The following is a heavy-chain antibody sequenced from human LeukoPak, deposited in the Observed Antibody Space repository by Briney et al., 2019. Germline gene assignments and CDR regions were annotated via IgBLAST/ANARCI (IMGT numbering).Heavy chain of an antibody. V-gene: IGHV4-59*12. Sequence: SETLSLTCTVSGDSISSYYWSWIRQPPGKGLEWIGYIYYSGSTNYNPSLKSRVTMSVDTSKNQFSLKLSSVTAADTAVYYCARDHPALGWWNHEVPFDYWGQGTLVTVSS. CDR3: ARDHPALGWWNHEVPFDY. CDR1: GDSISSYY. J-gene: IGHJ4*02. CDR2: IYYSGST. D-gene: IGHD1-14*01.